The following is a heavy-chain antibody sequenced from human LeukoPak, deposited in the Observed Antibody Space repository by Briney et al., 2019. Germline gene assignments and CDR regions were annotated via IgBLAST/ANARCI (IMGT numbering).Heavy chain of an antibody. Sequence: ASVKVSCKASGDTFSTYGISWVRQAPGQGLEWMGWINTNNGNPTYAQGFTGRFVFSLDTSVSTAYLQISSLKAEDTAVYYCARGRYSYYYGLDVWGQGTTVTVSS. D-gene: IGHD5-24*01. V-gene: IGHV7-4-1*02. CDR1: GDTFSTYG. CDR2: INTNNGNP. CDR3: ARGRYSYYYGLDV. J-gene: IGHJ6*02.